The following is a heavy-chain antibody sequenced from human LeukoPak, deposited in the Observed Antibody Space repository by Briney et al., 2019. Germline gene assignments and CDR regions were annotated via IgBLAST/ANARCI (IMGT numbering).Heavy chain of an antibody. J-gene: IGHJ3*02. CDR1: GGSFSGYY. CDR3: ASLVGATKSAI. CDR2: INHSGST. D-gene: IGHD1-26*01. Sequence: SETLSLTCAVYGGSFSGYYWSWLRQPPGKGLEWIGEINHSGSTNYNPSLKSRVTISVDTSKNQFSLKLSSVTAADTAVYYCASLVGATKSAIWGQGTMVTVSS. V-gene: IGHV4-34*01.